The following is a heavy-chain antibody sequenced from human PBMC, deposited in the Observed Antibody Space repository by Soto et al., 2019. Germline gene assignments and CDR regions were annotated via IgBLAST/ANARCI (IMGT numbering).Heavy chain of an antibody. J-gene: IGHJ5*01. CDR3: ARLIGSSSWFDS. V-gene: IGHV5-51*01. CDR1: GYSFISYG. Sequence: GESQGHSYDGSGYSFISYGIAWVRQKPGKGLEWMGSIFPGDSDTRYSPSFHGQVTISADESISTAYLQWGSLKASDSAMYYCARLIGSSSWFDSWGQGALVTVSS. D-gene: IGHD6-13*01. CDR2: IFPGDSDT.